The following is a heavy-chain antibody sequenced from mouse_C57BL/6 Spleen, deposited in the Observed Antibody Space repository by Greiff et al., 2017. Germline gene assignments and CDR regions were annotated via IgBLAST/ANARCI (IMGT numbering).Heavy chain of an antibody. D-gene: IGHD1-1*01. V-gene: IGHV2-2*01. Sequence: VKLVESGPGLVQPSQSLSITCTVSGFSLTSYGVHWVRQSPGKGLEWLGVIWSGGSTDYNAAFISRLSISKDNSKSQVFFKMNSRQADDTAIYYCATKGYYYGSSYDYAMDYWGQGTSVTVSS. CDR2: IWSGGST. CDR1: GFSLTSYG. J-gene: IGHJ4*01. CDR3: ATKGYYYGSSYDYAMDY.